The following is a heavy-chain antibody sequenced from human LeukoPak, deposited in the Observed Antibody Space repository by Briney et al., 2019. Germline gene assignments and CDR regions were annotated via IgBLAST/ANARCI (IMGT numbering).Heavy chain of an antibody. Sequence: SATLSLTCTVSGGSISSYDCSWIRQPPGKGLEWIGHIYGSGSTNYNPSLKSRVTLSVDTSKNQFSLKLSSVTAADTAVYYCAREGTSGTPLNWFDPWGQGTLVTVSS. J-gene: IGHJ5*02. V-gene: IGHV4-59*01. CDR1: GGSISSYD. CDR3: AREGTSGTPLNWFDP. D-gene: IGHD1-1*01. CDR2: IYGSGST.